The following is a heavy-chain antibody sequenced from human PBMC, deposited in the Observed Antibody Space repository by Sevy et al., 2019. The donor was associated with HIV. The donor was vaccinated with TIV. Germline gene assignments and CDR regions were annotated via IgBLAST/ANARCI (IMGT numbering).Heavy chain of an antibody. V-gene: IGHV3-49*03. D-gene: IGHD3-3*01. CDR3: TSLTIFGVVRYYYYGMDV. CDR1: GFTFGDYA. Sequence: GGSLRLSCTASGFTFGDYAMSWFRQAPGKGLEWVGFIRSKAYGGTTEYAASVKGRFIISRDDSKSIAYLQMNSLKTEDTAVYYCTSLTIFGVVRYYYYGMDVWGQGTTVTVSS. J-gene: IGHJ6*02. CDR2: IRSKAYGGTT.